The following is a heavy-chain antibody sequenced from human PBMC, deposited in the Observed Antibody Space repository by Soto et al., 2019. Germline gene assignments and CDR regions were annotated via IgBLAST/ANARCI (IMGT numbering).Heavy chain of an antibody. J-gene: IGHJ3*02. Sequence: GGSLRLSCAASGFTFSSYAMSWVHQAPGKGLEWVSAISGSGGSTYYADSVKGRFTISRDNSKNTLYLQMNSLRAEDTAVYYCAKDFHSGYGYPDAFDIWGQGTMVTVSS. V-gene: IGHV3-23*01. CDR1: GFTFSSYA. CDR2: ISGSGGST. CDR3: AKDFHSGYGYPDAFDI. D-gene: IGHD5-12*01.